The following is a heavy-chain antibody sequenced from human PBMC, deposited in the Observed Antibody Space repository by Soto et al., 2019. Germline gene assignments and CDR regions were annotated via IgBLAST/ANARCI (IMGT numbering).Heavy chain of an antibody. D-gene: IGHD3-10*01. J-gene: IGHJ4*02. CDR2: ISGSGGVT. V-gene: IGHV3-23*01. CDR1: GFTFKNYD. Sequence: EVELLESGGGLVQPGGSLRLSCVASGFTFKNYDMRWIRQAPGKALEWVSGISGSGGVTYYADSVKGRFTISRDNSKNTLYLQMNSLRAEDTAIYYCAKNRQFRSYYESAGHYDNWGQGTLVTVSS. CDR3: AKNRQFRSYYESAGHYDN.